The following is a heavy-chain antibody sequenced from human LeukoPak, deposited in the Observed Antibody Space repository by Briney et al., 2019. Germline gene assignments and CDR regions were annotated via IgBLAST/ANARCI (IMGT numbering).Heavy chain of an antibody. Sequence: GGSLRLSCAASGFTFSSYSMNWVRQAPGKGLEWVSSISSSSSYIYYADSVKGRFTISRDNAKNSLYLQMNSLRAEDTAVYYCARGATYYCDSSGYIAFDYWGQGTLVTVSS. CDR3: ARGATYYCDSSGYIAFDY. CDR2: ISSSSSYI. J-gene: IGHJ4*02. CDR1: GFTFSSYS. D-gene: IGHD3-22*01. V-gene: IGHV3-21*01.